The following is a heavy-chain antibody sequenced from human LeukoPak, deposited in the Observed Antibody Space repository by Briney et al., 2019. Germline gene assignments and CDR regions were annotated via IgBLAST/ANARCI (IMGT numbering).Heavy chain of an antibody. CDR2: IYYSGST. Sequence: ASETLSLTCTVSGGSISSSSYYWGWIRQPPGKGLEWIGSIYYSGSTYYNPSLKSRVTISVDTSKNQFSLKLSSVTAADTAVYYCARAPFHQGLPYEDNWFDPWGQGTLVTVSS. D-gene: IGHD6-25*01. CDR3: ARAPFHQGLPYEDNWFDP. J-gene: IGHJ5*02. CDR1: GGSISSSSYY. V-gene: IGHV4-39*07.